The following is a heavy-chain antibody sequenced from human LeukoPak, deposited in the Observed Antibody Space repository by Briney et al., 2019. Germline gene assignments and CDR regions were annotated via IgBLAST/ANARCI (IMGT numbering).Heavy chain of an antibody. D-gene: IGHD4-17*01. J-gene: IGHJ4*02. Sequence: SGTLSLTCAVYGDSISSGNWWSGVRQSPGKGLEWIGEIYNSGSTHYNPSLKSRVTISVDKSKNHFSLNLNFVTAADTAVYYCARLSTVTTSFDYWGQGTLVTVSS. V-gene: IGHV4-4*02. CDR1: GDSISSGNW. CDR3: ARLSTVTTSFDY. CDR2: IYNSGST.